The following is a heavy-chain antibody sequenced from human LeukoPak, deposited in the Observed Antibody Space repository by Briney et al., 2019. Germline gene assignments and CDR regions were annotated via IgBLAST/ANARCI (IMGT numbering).Heavy chain of an antibody. CDR2: ISYDGSNK. Sequence: GGSLRLSCAASGFTFSSYAMHWVRQAPGKGLEWVAVISYDGSNKYYADSVKGRFTISRDNSKNTLYLQMGSLRDEDMAVYYCARGDYGGPYFDYWGQGTLVTVSS. J-gene: IGHJ4*02. CDR3: ARGDYGGPYFDY. CDR1: GFTFSSYA. D-gene: IGHD4-23*01. V-gene: IGHV3-30*14.